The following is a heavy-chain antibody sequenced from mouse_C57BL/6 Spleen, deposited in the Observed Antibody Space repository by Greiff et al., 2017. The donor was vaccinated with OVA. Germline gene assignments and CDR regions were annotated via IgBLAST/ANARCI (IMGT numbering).Heavy chain of an antibody. V-gene: IGHV1-64*01. Sequence: QVQLQQPGAELVKPGASVKLSCKASGYTFTSYWMHWVKQRPGQGLEWIGMIHLNSGSTNYNEKFKSKATLTVDKSSSTAYMQLSSLTSEDSAVYYCARDSSGYFAYWGQGTLVTVSA. J-gene: IGHJ3*01. CDR3: ARDSSGYFAY. CDR1: GYTFTSYW. CDR2: IHLNSGST. D-gene: IGHD3-2*02.